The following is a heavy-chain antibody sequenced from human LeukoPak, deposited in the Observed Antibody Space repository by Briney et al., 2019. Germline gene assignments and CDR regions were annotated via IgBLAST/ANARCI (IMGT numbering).Heavy chain of an antibody. CDR3: ARASNVGNPSRYYFDY. V-gene: IGHV1-46*01. J-gene: IGHJ4*02. CDR1: GYTFTSYY. CDR2: INPSGGST. D-gene: IGHD4-23*01. Sequence: ASVKVSCKASGYTFTSYYMHWVRQAPGQGLEWMGIINPSGGSTSYAQKFQSRVTMTTDTSTSTAYMELRSLRSDDTAVYYCARASNVGNPSRYYFDYWGQGTLVTVSS.